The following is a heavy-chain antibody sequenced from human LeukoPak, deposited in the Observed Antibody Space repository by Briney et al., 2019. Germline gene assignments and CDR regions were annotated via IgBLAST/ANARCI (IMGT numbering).Heavy chain of an antibody. Sequence: SETLSLTCTVSGGSIRSYYWSWIRQPPGKGLEWIGYIYYTGSTNYNPSLKSRVTISVDTSKNQFSLKLSSVTAADTAVYYCARAQIIAAAGTRWFDPWGQGTLATVSS. V-gene: IGHV4-59*12. CDR1: GGSIRSYY. D-gene: IGHD6-13*01. J-gene: IGHJ5*02. CDR2: IYYTGST. CDR3: ARAQIIAAAGTRWFDP.